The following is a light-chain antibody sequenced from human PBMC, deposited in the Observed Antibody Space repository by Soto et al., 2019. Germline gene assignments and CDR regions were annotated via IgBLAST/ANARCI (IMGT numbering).Light chain of an antibody. CDR2: TSN. V-gene: IGLV1-44*01. J-gene: IGLJ1*01. Sequence: QSVLTQPPSASGTPGQRVTISCSGSSSNIGNNTVNWYQQLPGTAPKLLIYTSNQRPSGVPDRFSGSKSGTSASLAISGLQSGDEADYYCAAWDDSLNALYVFGTGTQLTVL. CDR3: AAWDDSLNALYV. CDR1: SSNIGNNT.